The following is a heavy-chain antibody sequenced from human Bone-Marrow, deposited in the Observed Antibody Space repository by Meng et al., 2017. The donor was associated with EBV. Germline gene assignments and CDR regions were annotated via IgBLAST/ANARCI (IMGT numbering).Heavy chain of an antibody. D-gene: IGHD6-19*01. J-gene: IGHJ4*02. CDR2: IIPIFGTP. CDR1: GGAFSNYA. Sequence: QVQSVQSGAEVQKPGYSVKVTCKASGGAFSNYAITWVRQAPGQGLEWMGGIIPIFGTPNYAQKFQGRVTISADESTSTAYMEMRSLRSEDTAVYYCARTDYSSGRYYFDYWGQGTLVTVSS. CDR3: ARTDYSSGRYYFDY. V-gene: IGHV1-69*01.